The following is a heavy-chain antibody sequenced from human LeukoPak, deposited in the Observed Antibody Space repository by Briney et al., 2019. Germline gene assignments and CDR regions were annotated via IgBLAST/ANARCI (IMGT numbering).Heavy chain of an antibody. Sequence: SETLSLTCTVSGGSISSYYWSWIRQPPGKGLEWIGYIYYSGSTNYNPSLKSRVTISVDTSKNQFSLKLSSVTAADTAVYYCARGYDFWAHYFDYWGQGTLVTVSS. CDR3: ARGYDFWAHYFDY. CDR2: IYYSGST. CDR1: GGSISSYY. J-gene: IGHJ4*02. V-gene: IGHV4-59*01. D-gene: IGHD3-3*01.